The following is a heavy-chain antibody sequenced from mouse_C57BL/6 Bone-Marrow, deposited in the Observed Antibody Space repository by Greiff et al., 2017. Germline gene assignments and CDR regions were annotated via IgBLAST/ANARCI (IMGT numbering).Heavy chain of an antibody. CDR1: GFTFSSYG. Sequence: EVQVVESGGDLVKPGGSLKLSCAASGFTFSSYGMSWVRQTPDKRLEWVATISSGGSYTYYPDSVKGRFTMSRDNAKNTLYLQMSSLKSEDTAMYDCARLGLWMGDDAMDYWGQGTSVTVSS. CDR2: ISSGGSYT. J-gene: IGHJ4*01. CDR3: ARLGLWMGDDAMDY. V-gene: IGHV5-6*01. D-gene: IGHD1-1*02.